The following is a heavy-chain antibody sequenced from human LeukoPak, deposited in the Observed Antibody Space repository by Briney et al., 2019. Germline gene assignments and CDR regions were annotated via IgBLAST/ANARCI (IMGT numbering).Heavy chain of an antibody. V-gene: IGHV3-7*01. CDR2: IKQDGSDK. J-gene: IGHJ4*02. CDR1: GFTFTFYW. D-gene: IGHD6-19*01. Sequence: PGGSLRLSCAASGFTFTFYWMSWVRQAPGKGLEWVANIKQDGSDKYYVGSVKGRFTISRDNSKNSLYLQMNSLRAEDTAVYYCATKQWLAPPPDSWGQGTPVTVSS. CDR3: ATKQWLAPPPDS.